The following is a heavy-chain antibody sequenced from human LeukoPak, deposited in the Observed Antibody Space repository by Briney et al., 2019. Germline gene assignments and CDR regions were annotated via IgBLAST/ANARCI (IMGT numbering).Heavy chain of an antibody. J-gene: IGHJ3*02. CDR1: GFSFSNFA. Sequence: GGSLRLSCAASGFSFSNFAMSWVRQAPGKGLEWVSYISSSGSTIYYADSVKGRFTISRDNAKNSLYLQMNSLRAEDTAVYYCARGRDRNAFDIWGQGTMVTVSS. CDR2: ISSSGSTI. D-gene: IGHD5-24*01. V-gene: IGHV3-48*03. CDR3: ARGRDRNAFDI.